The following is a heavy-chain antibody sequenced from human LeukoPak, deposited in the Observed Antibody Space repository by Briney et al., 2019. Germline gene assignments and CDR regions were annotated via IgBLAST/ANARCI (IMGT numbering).Heavy chain of an antibody. CDR2: TYSGGST. D-gene: IGHD5-18*01. Sequence: GGSLRLSCAASGFTVSSNYMSGVRQAPGKGLDWVSVTYSGGSTYCADSVKGRFTISRDNSKNTLYLQMNSLRAEDTAVYYCARTAVGYSYGFGVLYFDYWGQGTLVTVSS. V-gene: IGHV3-66*01. CDR3: ARTAVGYSYGFGVLYFDY. J-gene: IGHJ4*02. CDR1: GFTVSSNY.